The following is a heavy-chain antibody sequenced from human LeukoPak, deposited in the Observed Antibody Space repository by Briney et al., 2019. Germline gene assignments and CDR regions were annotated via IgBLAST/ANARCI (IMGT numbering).Heavy chain of an antibody. CDR3: ARHLGTGGYCSSTSCPGWFDP. V-gene: IGHV4-59*08. CDR2: IYYSGST. CDR1: GVSISGFY. Sequence: PSETLSLTCTVSGVSISGFYWSRIRQPPGKGLEWIGYIYYSGSTNYNPSLKGRVTISVDTSKNQFSLKLSSVTAADTAVYYCARHLGTGGYCSSTSCPGWFDPWGQGTLVTVSS. J-gene: IGHJ5*02. D-gene: IGHD2-2*03.